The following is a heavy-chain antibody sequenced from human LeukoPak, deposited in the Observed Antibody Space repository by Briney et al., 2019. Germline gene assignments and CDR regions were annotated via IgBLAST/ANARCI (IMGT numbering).Heavy chain of an antibody. Sequence: PGGSLRLSCAASGFTFSTYGMYWVRQAPGKGLEWVAFIRYDGSNKYYADSVKGRFTISRDNSKNTLYLQMNSLRAEDTAVYYCALGYCSSTSCYDFDYWGQGTLVTVSS. CDR2: IRYDGSNK. CDR1: GFTFSTYG. CDR3: ALGYCSSTSCYDFDY. V-gene: IGHV3-30*02. J-gene: IGHJ4*02. D-gene: IGHD2-2*01.